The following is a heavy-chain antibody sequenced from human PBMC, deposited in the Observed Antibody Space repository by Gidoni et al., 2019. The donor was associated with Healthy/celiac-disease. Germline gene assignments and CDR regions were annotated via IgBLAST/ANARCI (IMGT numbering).Heavy chain of an antibody. D-gene: IGHD2-15*01. V-gene: IGHV6-1*01. Sequence: QVQLQQSGPGLVKPSQTLSLTCAISGDSVSSNSAAWTWIRQSPSRGLEWLGRTYYRSKWYNEYAVSVKSRITINPDTSKNQFSLQLNSVTPEDTAVYYCAREAWDPSEYCSGGSCYYRHLERPLFDYWGQGTLVTVSS. CDR3: AREAWDPSEYCSGGSCYYRHLERPLFDY. CDR1: GDSVSSNSAA. J-gene: IGHJ4*02. CDR2: TYYRSKWYN.